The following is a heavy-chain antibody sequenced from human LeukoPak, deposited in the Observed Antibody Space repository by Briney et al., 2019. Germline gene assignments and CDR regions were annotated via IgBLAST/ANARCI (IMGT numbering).Heavy chain of an antibody. Sequence: GGSLRLSCAASGFTFSSYAMHWVRQAPGKGLEWVAVISYDGSNKYYADSVKGRFTISRDNSKNILYLQINSLRVEDTAVYFCTKFSLRGTYSFDHWGQGTLVTVSS. J-gene: IGHJ4*02. CDR2: ISYDGSNK. CDR1: GFTFSSYA. V-gene: IGHV3-30-3*01. CDR3: TKFSLRGTYSFDH. D-gene: IGHD1-26*01.